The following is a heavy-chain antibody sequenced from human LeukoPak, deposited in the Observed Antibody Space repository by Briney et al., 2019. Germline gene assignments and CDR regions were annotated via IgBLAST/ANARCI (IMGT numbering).Heavy chain of an antibody. Sequence: ASVKVSCKASGGTFSSYAISWVRQAPGQGLEWMGGIIPIFGTANYAQKFQGRVTITTDESTSTAYMELSSLRSEDTAVYYCGKTTVGYSSGQKPAWPVDYWGQGTLVTVSS. CDR2: IIPIFGTA. J-gene: IGHJ4*02. CDR3: GKTTVGYSSGQKPAWPVDY. V-gene: IGHV1-69*05. CDR1: GGTFSSYA. D-gene: IGHD5-18*01.